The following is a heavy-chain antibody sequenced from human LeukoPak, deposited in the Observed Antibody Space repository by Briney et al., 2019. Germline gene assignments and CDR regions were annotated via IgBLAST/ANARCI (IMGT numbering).Heavy chain of an antibody. CDR1: GYTFTSYD. Sequence: ASVKVSCKASGYTFTSYDINWVRQATGQGLEWMGWMNPNSGNTGYAQKFQGRVTMTEDTSTDTAYMELSSLRSEDTAVYYCATQDTAIVAFDIWGQGTMVTVSS. CDR2: MNPNSGNT. D-gene: IGHD5-18*01. CDR3: ATQDTAIVAFDI. V-gene: IGHV1-8*02. J-gene: IGHJ3*02.